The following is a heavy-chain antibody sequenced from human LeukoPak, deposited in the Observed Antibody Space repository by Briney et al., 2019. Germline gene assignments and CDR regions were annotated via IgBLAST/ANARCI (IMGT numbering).Heavy chain of an antibody. CDR1: GFTFSSYG. CDR3: AKDYVWDIVAMRGDVDY. D-gene: IGHD5-12*01. CDR2: IRYDGSNK. V-gene: IGHV3-30*02. J-gene: IGHJ4*02. Sequence: GGSLRLSCVASGFTFSSYGMHWVRQAPGKGLEWVAFIRYDGSNKYYADSVKGRFTISRDNSKNTLYLQMNSLRAEDTAVYYCAKDYVWDIVAMRGDVDYWGQGTLVTVSS.